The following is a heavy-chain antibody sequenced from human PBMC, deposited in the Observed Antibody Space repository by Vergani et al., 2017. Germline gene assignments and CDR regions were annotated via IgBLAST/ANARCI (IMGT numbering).Heavy chain of an antibody. CDR1: GPMFNNYG. CDR2: ISSDGSNK. D-gene: IGHD3-22*01. J-gene: IGHJ4*02. V-gene: IGHV3-30*18. CDR3: VNGYYYDQSGLASFDY. Sequence: QVQLVESGGGVVQPGRSLRLSCETSGPMFNNYGMHWVRQAPGKGLEWVAVISSDGSNKHYADSVKGRFTISRDNSQNTLYLQMDSLTAEDTAIYFCVNGYYYDQSGLASFDYWGQGTLVTVSS.